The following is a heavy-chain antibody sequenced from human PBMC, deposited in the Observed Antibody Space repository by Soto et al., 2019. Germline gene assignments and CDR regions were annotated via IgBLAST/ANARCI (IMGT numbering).Heavy chain of an antibody. CDR1: GYTFTNYY. V-gene: IGHV1-46*01. CDR3: AKRPVTAHGPYSGSYYQMSWYFDL. Sequence: ASVKVSCKASGYTFTNYYMHRVRQAPGQGLEWLGMINPSGGGTNYAQKFHGRVTITSDTSTSTVYMDLSNLRSEDTAVYYCAKRPVTAHGPYSGSYYQMSWYFDLWGRGTLVTVSS. CDR2: INPSGGGT. D-gene: IGHD1-26*01. J-gene: IGHJ2*01.